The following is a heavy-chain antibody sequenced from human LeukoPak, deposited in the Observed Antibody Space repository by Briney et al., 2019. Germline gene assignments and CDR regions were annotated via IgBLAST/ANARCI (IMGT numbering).Heavy chain of an antibody. V-gene: IGHV1-69*13. D-gene: IGHD6-13*01. CDR2: IIPIFGTA. CDR1: GGTFSSYA. J-gene: IGHJ5*02. CDR3: ARVIGSSWFDP. Sequence: SVKVSCKASGGTFSSYAISWVRQAPGQGLEWMGGIIPIFGTANYAQRFQGRVTITADESTSTAYMELSSLRSEDTAVYYCARVIGSSWFDPWGQGTLVTVSS.